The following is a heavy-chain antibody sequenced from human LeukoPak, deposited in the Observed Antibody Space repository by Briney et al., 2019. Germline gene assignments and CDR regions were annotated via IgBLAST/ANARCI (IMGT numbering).Heavy chain of an antibody. CDR1: GGTFSSYA. CDR2: IIPIFGTA. CDR3: ARSVRRRLTGSEFDY. J-gene: IGHJ4*02. Sequence: SVKVSCKASGGTFSSYAISWMRQAPGQGLEWMGGIIPIFGTANYAQKFQGRVTITADESTSTAYMELSSLRSEDTAVYYCARSVRRRLTGSEFDYWGQGTLVTVSS. V-gene: IGHV1-69*01. D-gene: IGHD3-9*01.